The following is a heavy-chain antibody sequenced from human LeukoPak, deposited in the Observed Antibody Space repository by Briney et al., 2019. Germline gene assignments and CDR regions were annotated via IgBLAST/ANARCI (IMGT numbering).Heavy chain of an antibody. D-gene: IGHD3-22*01. Sequence: SETLSLTCTVSGGSISSSSYYWGWIRQPPGKGLEWIGSIYYSGRTYYNPSLKSRVTISVDTSKNQFSLKLSSVTAADTAVYYCASHNDSSGYYYVGYYYYYGMDVWGQGTTVTVSS. V-gene: IGHV4-39*01. CDR2: IYYSGRT. J-gene: IGHJ6*02. CDR3: ASHNDSSGYYYVGYYYYYGMDV. CDR1: GGSISSSSYY.